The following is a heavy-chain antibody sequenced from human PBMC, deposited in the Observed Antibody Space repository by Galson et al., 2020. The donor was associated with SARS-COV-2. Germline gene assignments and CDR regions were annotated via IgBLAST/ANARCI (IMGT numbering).Heavy chain of an antibody. J-gene: IGHJ4*02. CDR1: GGSISSGTYY. CDR2: IYYIGST. CDR3: ARAVAVAGDYFDY. D-gene: IGHD6-19*01. Sequence: ETSETLSLTCTVSGGSISSGTYYWSWIRQPPGKGLEWIGNIYYIGSTYSNPSLKSRLTISVDTSKNQFSLKLSSVTAADTAVYYCARAVAVAGDYFDYWGQGTLVTGSS. V-gene: IGHV4-30-4*01.